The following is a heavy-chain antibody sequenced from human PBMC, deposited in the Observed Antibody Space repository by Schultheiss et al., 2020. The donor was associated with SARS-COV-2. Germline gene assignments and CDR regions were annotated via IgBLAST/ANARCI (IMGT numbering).Heavy chain of an antibody. V-gene: IGHV4-61*03. D-gene: IGHD3-10*02. CDR1: GGSISSGGYY. CDR3: ARRMFYYYGMDV. J-gene: IGHJ6*02. CDR2: IDHSGGT. Sequence: SETLSLTCTVSGGSISSGGYYWTWIRQPLGKGLGWIGEIDHSGGTNYNPSLKSRVTILVDTSKNHLSLNLTSVTAADTAVYFCARRMFYYYGMDVWGQGGSVTVA.